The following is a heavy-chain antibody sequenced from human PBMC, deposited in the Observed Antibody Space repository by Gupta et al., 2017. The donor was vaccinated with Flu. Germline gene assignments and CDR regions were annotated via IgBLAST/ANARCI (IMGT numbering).Heavy chain of an antibody. Sequence: QVQFVQSGAEVKKPGASVRVSCKASGYPFTTHTKHWVRQAPGQRLEWMGWINADNAKTKYSQNFQGRVTITRDTSASTAYMELSSLRSEDTAVYYCARPADSSGYDAFDVWGQGTLVTVSS. D-gene: IGHD3-22*01. J-gene: IGHJ3*01. CDR2: INADNAKT. CDR1: GYPFTTHT. CDR3: ARPADSSGYDAFDV. V-gene: IGHV1-3*01.